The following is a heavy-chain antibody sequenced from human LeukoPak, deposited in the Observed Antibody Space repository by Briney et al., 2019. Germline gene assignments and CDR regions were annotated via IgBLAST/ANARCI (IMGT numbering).Heavy chain of an antibody. CDR3: AKDDAWLRFGE. D-gene: IGHD3-10*01. CDR2: IYAGGNT. CDR1: GFTVSSNY. J-gene: IGHJ4*02. V-gene: IGHV3-53*01. Sequence: GGSLRLSCAASGFTVSSNYMSWVRQLPGKGLEWVSVIYAGGNTYYADSVKGRFTISRDPSKNTVYLQMNTLRAEDTAVYYCAKDDAWLRFGEWSQGTLVTVSS.